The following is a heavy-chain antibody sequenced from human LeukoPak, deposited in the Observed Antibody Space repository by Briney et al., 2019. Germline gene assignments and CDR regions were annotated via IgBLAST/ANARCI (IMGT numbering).Heavy chain of an antibody. CDR3: ATLYCSGGSRSYYDY. J-gene: IGHJ4*02. CDR2: ISYDGSNK. V-gene: IGHV3-30*03. Sequence: PGGSLRLSCAASGFTFSSYGMHWVRQAPGKGLEWVAVISYDGSNKYYADSVKGRFTISRDNSKNTLYLQMNSLRAEDTAVYYCATLYCSGGSRSYYDYWGQGTLVTVSS. D-gene: IGHD2-15*01. CDR1: GFTFSSYG.